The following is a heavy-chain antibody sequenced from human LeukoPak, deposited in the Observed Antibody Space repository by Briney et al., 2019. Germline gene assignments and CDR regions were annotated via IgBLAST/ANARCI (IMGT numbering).Heavy chain of an antibody. J-gene: IGHJ4*02. CDR2: IYYSGST. Sequence: PGGSLRLSCTASGFSFSLYWMAWIRQPPGKGLEGIGSIYYSGSTYYNPSLKSRVTISVDTSKNQFSLKLSSVTAADTAVYYCARDLRGNSCYDYWGQGTLVTVSS. V-gene: IGHV4-39*02. CDR1: GFSFSLYW. CDR3: ARDLRGNSCYDY. D-gene: IGHD2-2*01.